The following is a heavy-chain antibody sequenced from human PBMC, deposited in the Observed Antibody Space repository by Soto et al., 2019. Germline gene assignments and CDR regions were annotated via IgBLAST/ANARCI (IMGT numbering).Heavy chain of an antibody. CDR1: GFSLSSYA. CDR2: ITASGEKL. Sequence: GGSLRLSCAASGFSLSSYAMTWVRQAPGKGLEWVSGITASGEKLYYADSVKGRFTVSRDNSKNTLYLQMHSLRADDTAIYHCARAGLTTLELATTYWGQGTLVTVSS. CDR3: ARAGLTTLELATTY. D-gene: IGHD5-12*01. V-gene: IGHV3-23*01. J-gene: IGHJ4*01.